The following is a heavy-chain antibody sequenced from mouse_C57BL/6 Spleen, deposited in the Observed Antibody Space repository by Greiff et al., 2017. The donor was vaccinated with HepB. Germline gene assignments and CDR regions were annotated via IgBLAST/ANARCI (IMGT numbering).Heavy chain of an antibody. J-gene: IGHJ2*01. CDR3: ASQLTGTFVDY. Sequence: EVQGVESGGGLVKPGGSLKLSCAASGFTFSSYAMSWVRQTPEKRLEWVATISDGGSYTYYPDNVKGRFTISRDNAKNNLYLQMSHLKSEDTAMYDCASQLTGTFVDYWGQGTTLTVSS. D-gene: IGHD4-1*01. CDR2: ISDGGSYT. V-gene: IGHV5-4*01. CDR1: GFTFSSYA.